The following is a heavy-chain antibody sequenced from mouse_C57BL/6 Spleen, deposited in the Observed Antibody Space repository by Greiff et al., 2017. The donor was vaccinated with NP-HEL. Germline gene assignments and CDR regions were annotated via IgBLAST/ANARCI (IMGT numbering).Heavy chain of an antibody. J-gene: IGHJ1*03. D-gene: IGHD2-3*01. CDR1: GYAFSSYW. CDR2: IYPGDGDT. CDR3: ARGWPYWYFDV. Sequence: VQLQQSGAELVKPGASVKISCKASGYAFSSYWMNWVKQRPGKGLEWIGQIYPGDGDTNYNGKFKGKATLTADKSSSTAYMHLSSLTSVDSAVYFCARGWPYWYFDVWGTGTTVTVSS. V-gene: IGHV1-80*01.